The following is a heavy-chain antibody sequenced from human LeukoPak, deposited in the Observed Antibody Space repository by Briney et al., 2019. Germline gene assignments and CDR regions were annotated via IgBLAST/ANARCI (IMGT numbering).Heavy chain of an antibody. Sequence: ASVKVSCKASGYTFTSYYMHWVRQAPGQALEWMGWITPFNGNTNYAQKFQDRVTITRDRSMSTAYMELSSLRSEDTAMYYCAGSPRATIYFDYWGQGTLVTVSS. D-gene: IGHD5-12*01. CDR2: ITPFNGNT. V-gene: IGHV1-45*02. CDR3: AGSPRATIYFDY. J-gene: IGHJ4*02. CDR1: GYTFTSYY.